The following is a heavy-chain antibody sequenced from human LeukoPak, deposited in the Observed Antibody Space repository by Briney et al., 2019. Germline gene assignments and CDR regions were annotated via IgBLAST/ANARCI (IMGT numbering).Heavy chain of an antibody. Sequence: PGGSLRLSCAASGFTFNSYWMHWVRQAPGKGLVWVSRINSDGSGTSHADFMKGRFTISRDNSKNTLYLQMNSLRAEDTAMYYCARDRLTNDAFDIWGQGTMVTVSS. V-gene: IGHV3-74*01. D-gene: IGHD2-8*01. CDR1: GFTFNSYW. CDR2: INSDGSGT. CDR3: ARDRLTNDAFDI. J-gene: IGHJ3*02.